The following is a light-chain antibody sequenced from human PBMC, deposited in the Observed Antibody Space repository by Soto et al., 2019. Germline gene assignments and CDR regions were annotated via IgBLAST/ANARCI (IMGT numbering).Light chain of an antibody. Sequence: EIVLTQSPGTLSLSPGERATLSCRASQSVSSGYLAWYKQKPGQAPSILIYGASNRATGIPDRFSGSGSGTDFTLTIRRLEPEEFAVYYCQQYGSSGTVGQGTKLEIK. J-gene: IGKJ1*01. CDR3: QQYGSSGT. CDR1: QSVSSGY. V-gene: IGKV3-20*01. CDR2: GAS.